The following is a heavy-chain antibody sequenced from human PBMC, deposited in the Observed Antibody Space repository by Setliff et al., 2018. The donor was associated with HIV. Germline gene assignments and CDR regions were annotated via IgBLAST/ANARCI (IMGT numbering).Heavy chain of an antibody. D-gene: IGHD6-6*01. J-gene: IGHJ4*02. CDR3: ARDPSKAARPWGYSDY. Sequence: GASVKVSCKAAGYAFISYAIHWVRQAPGQRLEWMGWINGGTGNTKYSQKFQGRVTITRDTSANVVCMELSSLRSEDTAIYYCARDPSKAARPWGYSDYWGQGILVTVSS. CDR2: INGGTGNT. V-gene: IGHV1-3*01. CDR1: GYAFISYA.